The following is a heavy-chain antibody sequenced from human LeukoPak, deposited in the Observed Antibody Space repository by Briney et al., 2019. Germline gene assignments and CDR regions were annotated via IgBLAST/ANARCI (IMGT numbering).Heavy chain of an antibody. CDR3: ARAQWRGIYYFDY. CDR2: IYYSGST. D-gene: IGHD6-19*01. CDR1: GGSISSYY. J-gene: IGHJ4*02. Sequence: PSETLSLTCTVSGGSISSYYWSWIRQPPGKGLEWIGYIYYSGSTNYNPSLKSRVTISVDTSKNQFSLKLSSVTAADTAVYYCARAQWRGIYYFDYWGQGTLVTVSS. V-gene: IGHV4-59*12.